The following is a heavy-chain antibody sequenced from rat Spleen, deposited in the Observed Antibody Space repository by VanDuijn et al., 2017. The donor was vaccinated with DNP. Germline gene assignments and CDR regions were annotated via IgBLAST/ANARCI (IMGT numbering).Heavy chain of an antibody. Sequence: EVQLQESGPGLVKPSQSLSLTCSVTGYSITSNFKWSWIRKFPGNNLEWMGYINSAGSTDYNPSLKSRISITRDTSKNQFFLQLNSVTTEDTATYYCASNNYAYWGQGTLVTVSS. V-gene: IGHV3-3*01. CDR3: ASNNYAY. CDR1: GYSITSNFK. J-gene: IGHJ3*01. D-gene: IGHD1-10*01. CDR2: INSAGST.